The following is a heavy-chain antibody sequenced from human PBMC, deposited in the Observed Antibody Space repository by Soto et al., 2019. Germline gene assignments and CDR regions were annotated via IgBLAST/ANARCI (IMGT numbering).Heavy chain of an antibody. CDR3: AIISQGVYDYYMDV. CDR2: IYHSGST. J-gene: IGHJ6*03. CDR1: SGSISSSNW. V-gene: IGHV4-4*02. D-gene: IGHD2-8*01. Sequence: QVQLQESGPGLVKPSGTLSLTCAVSSGSISSSNWWSWVRQPPGKGLERIGEIYHSGSTNYNPSLKRRVTISVDKSKNQFSLKLSSVTAADTAVYYCAIISQGVYDYYMDVWGKGTTVTVSS.